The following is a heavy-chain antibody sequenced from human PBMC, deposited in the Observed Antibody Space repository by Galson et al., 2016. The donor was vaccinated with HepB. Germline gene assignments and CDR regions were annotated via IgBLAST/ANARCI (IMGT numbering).Heavy chain of an antibody. V-gene: IGHV3-74*03. J-gene: IGHJ4*02. CDR3: VRVVGG. CDR2: INSDGSLT. D-gene: IGHD4-23*01. CDR1: GFTFNSYW. Sequence: SLRLSCAASGFTFNSYWMHWVRQAPGKGLVWVSRINSDGSLTKYADSVKGRFTISRDNAKNTLSLQMNSLRVEETAVYYCVRVVGGWGQGIQVTVSS.